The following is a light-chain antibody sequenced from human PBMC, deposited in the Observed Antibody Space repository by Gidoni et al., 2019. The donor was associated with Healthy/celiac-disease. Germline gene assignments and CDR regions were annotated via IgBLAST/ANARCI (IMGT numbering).Light chain of an antibody. Sequence: DIVLTQSPDPLAVSLGERATIHYKSSQSVLYSSNNKNYLTWYQQKPGQPPKLLIYWASTRETGVPERFSGSGSGTDFTLTISSLQAEDLAVYYCQQYYSTPWTFXQXTKVEIK. CDR2: WAS. J-gene: IGKJ1*01. V-gene: IGKV4-1*01. CDR1: QSVLYSSNNKNY. CDR3: QQYYSTPWT.